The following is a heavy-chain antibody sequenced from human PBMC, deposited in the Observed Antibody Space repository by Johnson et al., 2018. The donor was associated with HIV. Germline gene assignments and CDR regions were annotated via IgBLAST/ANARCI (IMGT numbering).Heavy chain of an antibody. D-gene: IGHD3-22*01. Sequence: QVQLVESGGGVVQPGRSLRLSCAASGFTFSSYAMHWVRQAPGKGLEWVAVISYDESNKDYADSVKGRFTISRDNSKNTLYLQMNSLRAEDTAVYYCAKAREYDSTGHDAFDIWGQGTMVTVSS. CDR2: ISYDESNK. CDR3: AKAREYDSTGHDAFDI. J-gene: IGHJ3*02. V-gene: IGHV3-30-3*01. CDR1: GFTFSSYA.